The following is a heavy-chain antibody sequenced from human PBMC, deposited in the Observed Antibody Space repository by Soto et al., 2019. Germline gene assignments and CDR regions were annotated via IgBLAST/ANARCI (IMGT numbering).Heavy chain of an antibody. CDR2: IYYSGST. J-gene: IGHJ3*02. D-gene: IGHD5-12*01. CDR1: GGSISSYY. Sequence: NPAETLSLTCAVSGGSISSYYWSWVRQPPGKGLEWIGYIYYSGSTNYNPSLKSRVTISVDTSKNQFSLKLSSVTAADTAVYYCARDSRATDDAFDIWGQGTMVTVSS. V-gene: IGHV4-59*01. CDR3: ARDSRATDDAFDI.